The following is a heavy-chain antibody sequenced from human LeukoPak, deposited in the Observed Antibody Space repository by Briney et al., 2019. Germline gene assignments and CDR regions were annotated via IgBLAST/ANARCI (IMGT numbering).Heavy chain of an antibody. CDR3: ARDGEDCSSTSCYDERSLGFDY. CDR1: GYTFTGYY. CDR2: INPNSGGT. Sequence: GASVKVSCKASGYTFTGYYMHWVRQAPGQGLEWMGWINPNSGGTNYAQKFQGRVTMTRDTSISTAYMELSRLRSDDTAVYYCARDGEDCSSTSCYDERSLGFDYWGQGTLVTVSS. J-gene: IGHJ4*02. D-gene: IGHD2-2*01. V-gene: IGHV1-2*02.